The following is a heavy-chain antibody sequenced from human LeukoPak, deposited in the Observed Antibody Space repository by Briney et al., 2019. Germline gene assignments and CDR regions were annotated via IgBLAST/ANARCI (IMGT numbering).Heavy chain of an antibody. CDR1: GGSFSGYY. D-gene: IGHD3-16*02. J-gene: IGHJ4*02. CDR3: ARGGFGGSYRPFDY. V-gene: IGHV4-34*01. Sequence: SSETLSLTCAVYGGSFSGYYWSWIRQPPGKGLEWIGEINHSGSTNYNPSLKSRVTISVDTSKNQFSLKLSSVTAADTAVYYCARGGFGGSYRPFDYWGQGTLVTVSS. CDR2: INHSGST.